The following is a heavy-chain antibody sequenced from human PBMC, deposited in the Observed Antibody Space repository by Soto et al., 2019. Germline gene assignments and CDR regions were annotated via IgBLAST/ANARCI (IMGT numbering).Heavy chain of an antibody. CDR2: ISYDGSKK. V-gene: IGHV3-30*18. CDR1: GFTFSTYG. D-gene: IGHD1-20*01. CDR3: AKAYTWNAYAFDF. Sequence: QVQLVESGGGVVQPGRSLRLSCAASGFTFSTYGMYWVRQAPGKGLEWVALISYDGSKKHYADSVKGRFTISRDNSKNTLFLEMNSVGAEDTAVYHCAKAYTWNAYAFDFWGQGTLVTVSS. J-gene: IGHJ4*02.